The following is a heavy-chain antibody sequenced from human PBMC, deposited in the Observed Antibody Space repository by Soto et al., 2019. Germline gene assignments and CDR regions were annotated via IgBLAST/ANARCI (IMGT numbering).Heavy chain of an antibody. CDR3: ARILTTDWYFDL. Sequence: ASVKVSCRASCYTFTTYDISWVRQAPGQGLEWMGWISPYNGNTNYAQKFQDRVTMTTDTSTSTAYMEVRSLRSDDTAVYYCARILTTDWYFDLWGRGTLVTVS. CDR2: ISPYNGNT. J-gene: IGHJ2*01. D-gene: IGHD4-17*01. CDR1: CYTFTTYD. V-gene: IGHV1-18*01.